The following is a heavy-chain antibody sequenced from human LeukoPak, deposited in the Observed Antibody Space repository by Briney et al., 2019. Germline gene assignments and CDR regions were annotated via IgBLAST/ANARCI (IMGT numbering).Heavy chain of an antibody. CDR1: GGSISSYY. CDR3: ARDGPYYDFWSGYSYYYGMDV. V-gene: IGHV4-4*07. CDR2: IYTSGST. D-gene: IGHD3-3*01. J-gene: IGHJ6*02. Sequence: SATLSLTCTVSGGSISSYYWSWIRQPAGKGLEWIGRIYTSGSTNYNPSLKSRVTMSVDTSKNQFSLKLSSVTAADTAVYYCARDGPYYDFWSGYSYYYGMDVWGQGTTVTVSS.